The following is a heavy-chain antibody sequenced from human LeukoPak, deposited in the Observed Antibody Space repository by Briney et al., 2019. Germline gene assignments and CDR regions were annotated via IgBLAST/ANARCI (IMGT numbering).Heavy chain of an antibody. D-gene: IGHD6-13*01. J-gene: IGHJ4*02. CDR1: GFTFSSYA. CDR2: ISYDGSNK. CDR3: AREYSSSWYYEDY. Sequence: GRSLRLSCAASGFTFSSYAMHWVRQAPGKGLEWVAVISYDGSNKYYADSVKGRFTISRDNSKNTLYLQMNSLRAEDTAVYYCAREYSSSWYYEDYWGQGTLVTVSS. V-gene: IGHV3-30-3*01.